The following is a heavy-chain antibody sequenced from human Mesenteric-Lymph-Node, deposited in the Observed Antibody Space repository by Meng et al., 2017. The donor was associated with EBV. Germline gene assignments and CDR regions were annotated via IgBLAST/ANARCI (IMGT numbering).Heavy chain of an antibody. CDR1: GGFISSNNW. CDR2: IYHSGTS. D-gene: IGHD3-10*01. Sequence: VPGQAWGPGMRTPSADLVLMWAASGGFISSNNWWTWVRPPPGKGLEWIAEIYHSGTSNYNPSLKRRPIVTVTKSKTQFSLKLTPVTAADTAVYYCARDLLRAVIHSWGQGTLVTVSS. J-gene: IGHJ4*02. V-gene: IGHV4-4*02. CDR3: ARDLLRAVIHS.